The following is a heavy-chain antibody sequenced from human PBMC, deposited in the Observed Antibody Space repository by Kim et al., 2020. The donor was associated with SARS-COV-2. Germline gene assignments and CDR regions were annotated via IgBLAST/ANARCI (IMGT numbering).Heavy chain of an antibody. Sequence: ETLSLTCIVSDASISSFYWSWVRQPPGKGLEYIGSVFYSGDSDYSPSLKSRATISVDTSKKQFSLKLTSVTAADTAVYYCASLETRGSTTMVMNFWGQG. CDR3: ASLETRGSTTMVMNF. J-gene: IGHJ4*02. CDR1: DASISSFY. V-gene: IGHV4-59*08. D-gene: IGHD5-18*01. CDR2: VFYSGDS.